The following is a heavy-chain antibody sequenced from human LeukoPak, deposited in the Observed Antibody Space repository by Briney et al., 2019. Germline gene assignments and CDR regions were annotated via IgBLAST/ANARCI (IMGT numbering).Heavy chain of an antibody. CDR2: INSDGSST. CDR3: AKTRIVGANAPGYY. Sequence: PGGSLRLSCAASGFTFSSYWMHWVRQAPGKGLVWVSRINSDGSSTSYADSVKGRFTISRDNAKNTLYLQMNSPRAEDTAVYYCAKTRIVGANAPGYYWGQGTLVTVSS. J-gene: IGHJ4*02. CDR1: GFTFSSYW. D-gene: IGHD1-26*01. V-gene: IGHV3-74*01.